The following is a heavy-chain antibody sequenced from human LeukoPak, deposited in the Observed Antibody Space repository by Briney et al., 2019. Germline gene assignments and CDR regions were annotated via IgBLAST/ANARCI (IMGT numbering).Heavy chain of an antibody. Sequence: PSETLSLTCAVYGGSFSGYYWSWIRQPPGKGLEWIGEINHSGSTNYNPSLKSRVTISVDTSKNQFSLKLSPVTAADTAVYYCARVGPFYGSGRGPNWFDPWGQGTLVTVSS. D-gene: IGHD3-10*01. V-gene: IGHV4-34*01. J-gene: IGHJ5*02. CDR2: INHSGST. CDR3: ARVGPFYGSGRGPNWFDP. CDR1: GGSFSGYY.